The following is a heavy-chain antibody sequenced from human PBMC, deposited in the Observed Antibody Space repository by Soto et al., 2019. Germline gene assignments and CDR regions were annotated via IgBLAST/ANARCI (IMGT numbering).Heavy chain of an antibody. J-gene: IGHJ5*01. Sequence: EVQLVESGGGLVKPGGSLRLSCAASGFTFSSYGMNWVRQAPGKGLEWVSSISSSSSYIYYADSVKGRFTISRDNAKISLYLEMNGLRAEDTAVYYCAREVSKYSGYDFDVWGQGTQVTVSS. V-gene: IGHV3-21*01. CDR1: GFTFSSYG. D-gene: IGHD5-12*01. CDR2: ISSSSSYI. CDR3: AREVSKYSGYDFDV.